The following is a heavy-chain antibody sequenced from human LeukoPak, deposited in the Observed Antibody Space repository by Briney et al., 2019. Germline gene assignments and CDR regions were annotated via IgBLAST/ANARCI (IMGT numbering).Heavy chain of an antibody. V-gene: IGHV3-66*01. CDR1: GFTVSSNY. CDR2: IYSGGST. Sequence: GGSLRLSCAASGFTVSSNYMSWVRQAPGKGLEWVSVIYSGGSTYYADSVKGRLTISRDNSKNTLYLQMNSLRAEDTAVYYCAREGSIAAAGRGDYYFDYWGQGTLVTVSS. J-gene: IGHJ4*02. D-gene: IGHD6-13*01. CDR3: AREGSIAAAGRGDYYFDY.